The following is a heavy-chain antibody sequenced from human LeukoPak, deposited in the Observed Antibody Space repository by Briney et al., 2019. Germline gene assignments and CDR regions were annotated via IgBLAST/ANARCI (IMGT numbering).Heavy chain of an antibody. V-gene: IGHV4-39*01. J-gene: IGHJ4*02. CDR2: IYYSGST. CDR1: GGSISSSSYY. Sequence: SETLSLTCTVSGGSISSSSYYWGWIRQPPGKGLEWIGSIYYSGSTYYNPSLKSRVTISVDTSKNQFSLKLSSVTAADTAVYYCARQGTTGGAFFDYWGQGTLVTVSS. CDR3: ARQGTTGGAFFDY. D-gene: IGHD1-1*01.